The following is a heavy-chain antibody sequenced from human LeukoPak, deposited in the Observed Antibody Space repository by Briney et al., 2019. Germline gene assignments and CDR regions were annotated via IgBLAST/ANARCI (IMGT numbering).Heavy chain of an antibody. V-gene: IGHV3-48*01. CDR3: ARALSYCSSTSCSLYYYYYYMDA. Sequence: GGSLRLSCAAPGFTFSSHNMNWVRQAPGKGLEWVSYISSGSTTIYQADSVKGRFTISRDNAKNSLYPQMNSLRAEDTAVYYCARALSYCSSTSCSLYYYYYYMDAWGKGTTVTVSS. CDR1: GFTFSSHN. J-gene: IGHJ6*03. CDR2: ISSGSTTI. D-gene: IGHD2-2*01.